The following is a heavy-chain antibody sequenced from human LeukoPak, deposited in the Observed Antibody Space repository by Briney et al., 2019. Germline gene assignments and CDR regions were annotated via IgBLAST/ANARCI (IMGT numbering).Heavy chain of an antibody. CDR3: AELGITMIGGV. CDR1: GFTFSSYE. J-gene: IGHJ6*04. Sequence: GGSLRLSCAASGFTFSSYEMNWVRQAPGKGLEWVSYISSSGSTIYYADSVKGRFTISRDNAKNSLYLQMNSVRAEDTAVYYCAELGITMIGGVWGKGTTITISS. V-gene: IGHV3-48*03. D-gene: IGHD3-10*02. CDR2: ISSSGSTI.